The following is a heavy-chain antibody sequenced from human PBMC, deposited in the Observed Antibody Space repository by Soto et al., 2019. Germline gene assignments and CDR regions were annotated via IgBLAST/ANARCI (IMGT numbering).Heavy chain of an antibody. D-gene: IGHD1-26*01. CDR2: ISYDGSNK. CDR1: GFTFSSYG. CDR3: AKAPKEYYPYYYYYYMDV. J-gene: IGHJ6*03. V-gene: IGHV3-30*18. Sequence: PGGSLRLSCAASGFTFSSYGMHWVRQAPGKGLEWVAVISYDGSNKYYADSVKGRFTISRDNSKNTLYLQMNSLRAEDTAVYYCAKAPKEYYPYYYYYYMDVWGKGTTVTVSS.